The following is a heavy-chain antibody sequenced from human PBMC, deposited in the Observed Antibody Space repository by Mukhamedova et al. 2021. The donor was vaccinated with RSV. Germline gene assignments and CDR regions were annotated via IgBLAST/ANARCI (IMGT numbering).Heavy chain of an antibody. J-gene: IGHJ4*01. CDR2: IYPDDSDA. V-gene: IGHV5-51*01. D-gene: IGHD3-16*01. Sequence: EYMGIIYPDDSDARYGPSFQGQVTISVDKSINTAYLQWSSLKASDSAMYYCTRHHAPGWGSLDYWGHGTLVTVSS. CDR3: TRHHAPGWGSLDY.